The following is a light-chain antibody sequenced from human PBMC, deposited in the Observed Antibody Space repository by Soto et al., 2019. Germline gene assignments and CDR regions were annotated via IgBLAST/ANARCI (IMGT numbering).Light chain of an antibody. J-gene: IGLJ2*01. V-gene: IGLV2-23*02. CDR1: SSDVGSYNL. CDR2: KVS. Sequence: QSALTQPASVSGSPGQSSTISCTGTSSDVGSYNLVSWYQQHPGKAPKLMLYKVSKRPSVVSNRYSSSKSGNTASLTISGLQAEDDADYYCCSYPGSSTLVVFDGGIQLTDL. CDR3: CSYPGSSTLVV.